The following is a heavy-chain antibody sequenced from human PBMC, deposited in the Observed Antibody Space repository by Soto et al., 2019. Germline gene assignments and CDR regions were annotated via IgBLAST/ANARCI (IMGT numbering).Heavy chain of an antibody. Sequence: SLRLSCSASVFTFSSYEMNWVRQAPGKGLEWVSYISSSGSTIYYADSVKGRFTISRDNAKNSLYLQMNSLRAEDTAVYYCARDRMEISDENYYYYYGMDVWGQGTTVTVSS. CDR1: VFTFSSYE. CDR3: ARDRMEISDENYYYYYGMDV. V-gene: IGHV3-48*03. CDR2: ISSSGSTI. J-gene: IGHJ6*02. D-gene: IGHD2-8*01.